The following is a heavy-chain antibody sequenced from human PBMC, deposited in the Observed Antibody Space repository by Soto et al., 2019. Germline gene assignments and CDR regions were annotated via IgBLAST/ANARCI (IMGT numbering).Heavy chain of an antibody. CDR1: GFTFSSYS. V-gene: IGHV3-48*01. CDR3: AKDRLAGGFDY. Sequence: GGSLRLSCAASGFTFSSYSMNWVRQAPGKGLEWVSYISSSSSTIYYADSVKGRFTISRDNSRNTVYLQMNSLRADDTAVYYCAKDRLAGGFDYWGQGTLVTVPQ. J-gene: IGHJ4*02. D-gene: IGHD3-16*01. CDR2: ISSSSSTI.